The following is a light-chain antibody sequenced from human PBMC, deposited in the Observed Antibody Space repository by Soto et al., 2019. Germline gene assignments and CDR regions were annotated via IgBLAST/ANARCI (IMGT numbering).Light chain of an antibody. CDR2: EVT. V-gene: IGLV2-14*01. CDR1: ITDVGGYNY. CDR3: GSYSSTDTTFV. Sequence: QSFLAQPSSWSGSPGQSITISCTGTITDVGGYNYVSWYQHHSGKAPKLLIYEVTNRPSGISDRFSGSKSVNTASLTISGLQAEDESDYYCGSYSSTDTTFVYGTGTKVTVL. J-gene: IGLJ1*01.